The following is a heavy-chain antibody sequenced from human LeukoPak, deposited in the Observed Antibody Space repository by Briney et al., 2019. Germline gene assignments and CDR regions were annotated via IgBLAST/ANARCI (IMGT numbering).Heavy chain of an antibody. J-gene: IGHJ4*02. Sequence: GGSLRLSCAASGFTFSNSWMSWVRQAPGKGLEWVANIKQDGSEKYYVDSVKGRFTISRDNAKNSLYLQMNSLRDEDTAVYYCAKKGGSPDYWGQGALVTVSS. CDR3: AKKGGSPDY. D-gene: IGHD2-15*01. CDR1: GFTFSNSW. CDR2: IKQDGSEK. V-gene: IGHV3-7*01.